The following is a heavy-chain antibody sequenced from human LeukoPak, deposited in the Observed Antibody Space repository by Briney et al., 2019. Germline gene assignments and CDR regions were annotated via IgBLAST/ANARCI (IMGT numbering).Heavy chain of an antibody. CDR2: FTVSGDTT. Sequence: GGSLRLSCAASGFTFSNYALYWVRQAPEKGLEWVSTFTVSGDTTFYADSVEGRFTISRDNSENTLYLQMNSLRAEDTAIYYCAKRCCSGGGCYSCFDYWGQGTLVTVS. CDR3: AKRCCSGGGCYSCFDY. CDR1: GFTFSNYA. V-gene: IGHV3-23*01. J-gene: IGHJ4*02. D-gene: IGHD2-15*01.